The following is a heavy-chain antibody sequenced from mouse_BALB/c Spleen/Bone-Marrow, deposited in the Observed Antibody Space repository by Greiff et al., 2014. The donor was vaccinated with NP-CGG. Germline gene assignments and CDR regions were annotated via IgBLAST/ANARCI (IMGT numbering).Heavy chain of an antibody. CDR2: IAPGSGST. CDR3: ARFPFYYGSSFYYFDY. D-gene: IGHD1-1*01. CDR1: GYTFTSYW. Sequence: DLVKPGASVKLSCKASGYTFTSYWINWIKQRPGQGLEWIGRIAPGSGSTYYNEMFKGKATLTVDPSSSTAYIQLSSLSSEDSAVYFCARFPFYYGSSFYYFDYWGQGTTLTVSS. J-gene: IGHJ2*01. V-gene: IGHV1S41*01.